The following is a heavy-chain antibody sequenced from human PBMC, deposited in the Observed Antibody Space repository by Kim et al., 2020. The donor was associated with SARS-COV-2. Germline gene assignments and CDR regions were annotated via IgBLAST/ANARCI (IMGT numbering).Heavy chain of an antibody. D-gene: IGHD3-10*01. CDR1: GFTVSSNY. V-gene: IGHV3-53*01. Sequence: GGSLRLSCAASGFTVSSNYMSWVRQAPGKGLEWVSVIYSGGSTYYADSVKGRFTISRDNSKNTLYLQMNSLRAEDTAVYYCARELITMVRGDITYYYGMDVWGQGTTVTVSS. J-gene: IGHJ6*02. CDR2: IYSGGST. CDR3: ARELITMVRGDITYYYGMDV.